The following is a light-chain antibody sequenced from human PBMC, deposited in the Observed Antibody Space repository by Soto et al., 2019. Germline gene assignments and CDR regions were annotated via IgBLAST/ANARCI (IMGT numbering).Light chain of an antibody. CDR2: KAS. V-gene: IGKV1-5*03. CDR3: QHYNSYSEA. CDR1: QTISSW. Sequence: DIPMTQSPSTLSGSLVARVTITCRASQTISSWLAWYQQKPGKAPKLLIYKASTLKSGVPSRFSGSGSGTEFTLTISSLQPDDFATYYCQHYNSYSEAFGQGTKVDI. J-gene: IGKJ1*01.